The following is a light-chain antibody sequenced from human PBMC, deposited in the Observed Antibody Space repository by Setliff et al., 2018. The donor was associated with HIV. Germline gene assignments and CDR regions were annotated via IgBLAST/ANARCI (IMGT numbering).Light chain of an antibody. CDR2: EVS. Sequence: QSVLTQPASVSGSPGQSITISCTGTTSDIGNFNLVSWYQQHPGKAPKLMICEVSKRPSGVSDRFSGSKSANTASLTISGLQAEDEADYYCRSYAGSYLYGFGTGTKGTVL. J-gene: IGLJ1*01. V-gene: IGLV2-23*02. CDR3: RSYAGSYLYG. CDR1: TSDIGNFNL.